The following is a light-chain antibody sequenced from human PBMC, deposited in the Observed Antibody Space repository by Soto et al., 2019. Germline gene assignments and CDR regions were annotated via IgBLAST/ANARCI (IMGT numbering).Light chain of an antibody. CDR1: QGVASS. Sequence: AIRMTQSPSSLSASTGDRVTITCRASQGVASSLAWYQQKPGKAPKLLIYAASTLQSGVPSRFSGSGSGTDFTLTISCLQFEDFATYYCQHYYTYPWTFGQGTKVEIK. J-gene: IGKJ1*01. CDR3: QHYYTYPWT. V-gene: IGKV1-8*01. CDR2: AAS.